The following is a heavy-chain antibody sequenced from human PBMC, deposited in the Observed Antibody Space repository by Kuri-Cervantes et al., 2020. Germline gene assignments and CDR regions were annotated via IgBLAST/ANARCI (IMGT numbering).Heavy chain of an antibody. D-gene: IGHD6-19*01. CDR3: ARDSTRGSGWYGWGNAKTYNWFDP. CDR1: GGSISSGGYS. CDR2: IYYSGST. Sequence: SETLSLTCAVSGGSISSGGYSWSWIRQPPGKGLEWIGYIYYSGSTNYNPSLKSRVTISVDTSKNQFSLKLSSVTAADTAVYYCARDSTRGSGWYGWGNAKTYNWFDPWGQGTLVTVSS. V-gene: IGHV4-61*08. J-gene: IGHJ5*02.